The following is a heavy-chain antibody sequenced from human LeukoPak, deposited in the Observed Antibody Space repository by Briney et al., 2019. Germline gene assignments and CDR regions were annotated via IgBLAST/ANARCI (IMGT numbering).Heavy chain of an antibody. CDR3: ARGFYYYDSSGYIDAFDI. V-gene: IGHV1-46*01. J-gene: IGHJ3*02. D-gene: IGHD3-22*01. CDR1: GYTFTSYY. Sequence: ASVKVSCKASGYTFTSYYMHWVRQAPGQGLEWMGIINPSGGSTSYAQKFQGRVTMTRDTSTSTVYMELSSLRSEDTAVYYCARGFYYYDSSGYIDAFDIWGQGTMVTVSS. CDR2: INPSGGST.